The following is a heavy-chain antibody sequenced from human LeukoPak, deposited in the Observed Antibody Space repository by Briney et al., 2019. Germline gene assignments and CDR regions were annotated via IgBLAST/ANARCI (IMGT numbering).Heavy chain of an antibody. D-gene: IGHD3-22*01. J-gene: IGHJ5*02. Sequence: ASVKVSCKASGYTFTSYDINWVRQATGQGLEWMGWMNPNSGNTGYAQKFQGRVTITRNTSISTAYMELSSLRSEDTAVYYCARGVYYDSSGSLYWFDPWGQGTPVTVSS. CDR2: MNPNSGNT. CDR1: GYTFTSYD. V-gene: IGHV1-8*03. CDR3: ARGVYYDSSGSLYWFDP.